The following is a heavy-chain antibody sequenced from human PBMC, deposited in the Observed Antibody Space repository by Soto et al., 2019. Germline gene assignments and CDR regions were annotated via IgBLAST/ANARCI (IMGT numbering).Heavy chain of an antibody. CDR1: GGSFSGYY. CDR2: INHSGST. D-gene: IGHD4-4*01. J-gene: IGHJ5*02. CDR3: ARRRYLPSVAHTVRFFWFDP. Sequence: SETLSLTCAVYGGSFSGYYWSWIRQPPGKGLEWIGEINHSGSTNYNPSLKSRVTISVDTSKNQFSLKLSSVTAADTAVYYCARRRYLPSVAHTVRFFWFDPWGQGTLVTVSS. V-gene: IGHV4-34*01.